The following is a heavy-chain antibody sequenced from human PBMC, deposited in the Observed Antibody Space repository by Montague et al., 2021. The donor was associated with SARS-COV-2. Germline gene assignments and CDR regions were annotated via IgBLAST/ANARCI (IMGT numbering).Heavy chain of an antibody. CDR3: ARDADIVLVPAFITDY. D-gene: IGHD2-8*02. Sequence: SVKVSFKASGYTFTSYGITWVRQAPGQGPEWMGWISVYNGNTNYAQKFQGRVTMTIDTSTTTAYMELRSLRSDDTAVYYCARDADIVLVPAFITDYRGQGTLVTVSS. J-gene: IGHJ4*02. V-gene: IGHV1-18*01. CDR1: GYTFTSYG. CDR2: ISVYNGNT.